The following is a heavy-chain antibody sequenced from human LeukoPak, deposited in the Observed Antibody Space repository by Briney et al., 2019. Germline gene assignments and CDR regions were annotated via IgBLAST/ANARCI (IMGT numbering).Heavy chain of an antibody. V-gene: IGHV1-46*01. CDR3: TRGVQLERRYYNWFDP. CDR2: IIPSRGST. CDR1: GYTFTSYY. Sequence: ASVKVSCKASGYTFTSYYIHWVRQAPGQGLEWMGMIIPSRGSTSYAQKFQGGLTMTRDTSTSTVYMELSSLRSEDTAVYYCTRGVQLERRYYNWFDPWGQGTLVTVSS. D-gene: IGHD1-1*01. J-gene: IGHJ5*02.